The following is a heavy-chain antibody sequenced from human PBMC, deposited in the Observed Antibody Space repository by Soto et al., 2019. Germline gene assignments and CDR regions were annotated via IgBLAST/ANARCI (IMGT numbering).Heavy chain of an antibody. D-gene: IGHD1-26*01. Sequence: ASVKVSCKASGYTFSSYDINWVRQATGQGLEWMGWMNPNSGQAGYAQKFQGRLTMTRDSSIRTAYMELSSLRSEDTAVYYCATDSKWELHYWGQGTLVTVSS. CDR2: MNPNSGQA. V-gene: IGHV1-8*01. CDR3: ATDSKWELHY. J-gene: IGHJ4*02. CDR1: GYTFSSYD.